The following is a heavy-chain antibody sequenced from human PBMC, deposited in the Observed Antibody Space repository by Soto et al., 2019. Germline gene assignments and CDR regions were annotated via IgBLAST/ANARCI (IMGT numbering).Heavy chain of an antibody. V-gene: IGHV1-2*02. D-gene: IGHD3-16*02. CDR1: GYTFTGYY. J-gene: IGHJ6*02. Sequence: ASVKVSCKASGYTFTGYYMHWVRQAPGQGLEWMGWINPNSGGTKYAQKFQGRVTMTRATSSSTAYMELSRLRSDDTAVYYCARGGAVISKGGYFYYGMDVWGQGTTVTVSS. CDR2: INPNSGGT. CDR3: ARGGAVISKGGYFYYGMDV.